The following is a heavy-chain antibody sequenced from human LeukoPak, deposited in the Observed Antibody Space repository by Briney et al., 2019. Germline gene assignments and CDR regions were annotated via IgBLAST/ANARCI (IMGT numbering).Heavy chain of an antibody. Sequence: GSLRLSCEVSGFTFSSYWMSWVRQAPGKGLEWIGEIYHSGSTNYSPSLKSRVTMSVDKSKNQFSLKLSSVTAADTAVYYCARGQWLVPLDYWGQGTLVIVSS. CDR2: IYHSGST. J-gene: IGHJ4*02. D-gene: IGHD6-19*01. V-gene: IGHV4-4*02. CDR3: ARGQWLVPLDY. CDR1: GFTFSSYW.